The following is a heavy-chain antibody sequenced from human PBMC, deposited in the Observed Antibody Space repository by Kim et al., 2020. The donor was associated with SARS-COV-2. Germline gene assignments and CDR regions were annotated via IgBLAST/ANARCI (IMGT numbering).Heavy chain of an antibody. D-gene: IGHD7-27*01. CDR2: MNTNNGHT. Sequence: ASVKVSCRASGYTFTSYDINWVRQATGQGLEWLGWMNTNNGHTGYAQKFQGRVSLTGDASISTAYLELSSLRSEDTAVYYCAKNLALTGDFDDWGQGTLVTVSS. CDR3: AKNLALTGDFDD. J-gene: IGHJ5*02. CDR1: GYTFTSYD. V-gene: IGHV1-8*01.